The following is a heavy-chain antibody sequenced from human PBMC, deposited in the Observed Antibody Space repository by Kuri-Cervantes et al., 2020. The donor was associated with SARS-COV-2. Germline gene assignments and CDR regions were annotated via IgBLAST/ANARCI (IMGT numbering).Heavy chain of an antibody. CDR2: ISGSGGST. CDR3: AKDHQYYYDSSGYYYFGY. J-gene: IGHJ4*02. CDR1: GFTFSSYA. D-gene: IGHD3-22*01. Sequence: GESLKISCAASGFTFSSYAMSWVRQAPGKGLEWVSAISGSGGSTYYADFVKGRFTISRDNSKNTLYLQMNSLRAEDTAVYYCAKDHQYYYDSSGYYYFGYWGQGTLVTVSS. V-gene: IGHV3-23*01.